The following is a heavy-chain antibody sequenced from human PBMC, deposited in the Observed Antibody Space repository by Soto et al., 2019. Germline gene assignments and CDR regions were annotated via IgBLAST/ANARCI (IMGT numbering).Heavy chain of an antibody. CDR1: GFTFSSYA. Sequence: EVQLLESGGGLVQPGGSLRLSCAASGFTFSSYAMSWVRQAPGKGLEWVSAISGSGGSTYYADSVKGRFTIARDNSKNTLYLQMNSLRAEDTGVYYCASDRYCSGGSCYSHDYWGQGTLVTVSS. CDR3: ASDRYCSGGSCYSHDY. J-gene: IGHJ4*02. V-gene: IGHV3-23*01. CDR2: ISGSGGST. D-gene: IGHD2-15*01.